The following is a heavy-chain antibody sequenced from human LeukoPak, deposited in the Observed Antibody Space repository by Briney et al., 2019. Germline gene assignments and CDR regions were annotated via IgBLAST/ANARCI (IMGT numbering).Heavy chain of an antibody. CDR2: IYSDGTT. CDR1: GFTVSSNY. V-gene: IGHV3-53*01. CDR3: ARASNSYYYMDV. J-gene: IGHJ6*03. Sequence: PGGSLRLSCAASGFTVSSNYMSWVRQAPGKGLEWVSGIYSDGTTYCSDSVKGRFTISRDDSKNKLYLQLNSLRAGDTAVYYCARASNSYYYMDVWGKGTTVTFSS.